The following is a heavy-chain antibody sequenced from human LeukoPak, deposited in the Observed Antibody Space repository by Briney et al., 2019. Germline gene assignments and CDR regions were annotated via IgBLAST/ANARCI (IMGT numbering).Heavy chain of an antibody. CDR3: ARQVLEWALIVVVPAALLDY. J-gene: IGHJ4*02. CDR1: GGSISSSSYY. V-gene: IGHV4-39*01. D-gene: IGHD2-2*01. CDR2: IYYSGST. Sequence: SSETLSLTCTVSGGSISSSSYYWGWIRQPPGKGLEWIGSIYYSGSTYYNPSLKSRVTISVDTSKNQFSLKLSSVTAADTAVYYCARQVLEWALIVVVPAALLDYRGQGTLVTVSS.